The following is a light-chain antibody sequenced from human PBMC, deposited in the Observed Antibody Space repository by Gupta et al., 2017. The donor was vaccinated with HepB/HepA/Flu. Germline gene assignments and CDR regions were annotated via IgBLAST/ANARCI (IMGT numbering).Light chain of an antibody. J-gene: IGLJ2*01. V-gene: IGLV3-1*01. CDR3: QAWDSSTAV. CDR1: KLGDKY. Sequence: SYELTQPPSVSVSPGQTASITCSGDKLGDKYACWYQQKPGQSPVLVIYQDNKRPSGIPERFSGSNSGNTATLTISGTQAMDEADYYCQAWDSSTAVFGGRTKLTVL. CDR2: QDN.